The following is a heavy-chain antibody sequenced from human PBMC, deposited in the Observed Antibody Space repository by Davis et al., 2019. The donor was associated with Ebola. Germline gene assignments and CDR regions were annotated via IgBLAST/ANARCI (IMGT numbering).Heavy chain of an antibody. Sequence: MPSETLSLTCAVYGGSFSGYYWSWIRQPPGKGLEWIGEINHSGSTNYNPSLKSRVTISVDTSKNQFSLKLSSVTAADTAVYYCARGKAYYDFWSGYYRGPYYYGMDVWGQGTTVTVSS. CDR2: INHSGST. CDR3: ARGKAYYDFWSGYYRGPYYYGMDV. V-gene: IGHV4-34*01. CDR1: GGSFSGYY. J-gene: IGHJ6*02. D-gene: IGHD3-3*01.